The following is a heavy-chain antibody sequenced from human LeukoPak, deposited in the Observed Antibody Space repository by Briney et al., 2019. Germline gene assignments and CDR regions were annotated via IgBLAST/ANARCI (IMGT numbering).Heavy chain of an antibody. J-gene: IGHJ4*02. CDR2: ISHSGSSI. CDR3: AMALDY. CDR1: GFTFSNYL. Sequence: GGSLRLSCVASGFTFSNYLMNWVRQAPGKGLEWVSGISHSGSSIYYADSVKGRFTISRDNSKNTLYPQMDRLRVEDTAVYYFAMALDYWGQGTLVTVSS. V-gene: IGHV3-23*01.